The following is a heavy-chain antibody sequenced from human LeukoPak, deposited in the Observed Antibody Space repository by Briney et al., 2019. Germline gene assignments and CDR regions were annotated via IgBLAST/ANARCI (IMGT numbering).Heavy chain of an antibody. CDR1: GGSISSSSYY. CDR3: ARAGYSGSDFSV. Sequence: NPSETLSLTCTVSGGSISSSSYYWGWIRQPPGKGLEWIGSIYYSGSTYYNPSLKSRVTISVDTSKNQFSLKLSSVTAADTAVYYCARAGYSGSDFSVWGKGSTVTVSS. CDR2: IYYSGST. V-gene: IGHV4-39*07. J-gene: IGHJ6*04. D-gene: IGHD5-12*01.